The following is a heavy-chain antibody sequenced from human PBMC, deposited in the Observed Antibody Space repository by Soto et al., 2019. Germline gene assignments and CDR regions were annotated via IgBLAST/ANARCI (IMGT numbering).Heavy chain of an antibody. Sequence: QVQLQQWGAGLLKPSETLSLTCAVYGGSFSGYYWSWIRQPPGKGLEWIGEINHSGSTNYNPSLKSRVTISVDTSKNQFSLKLSSVTAADTAVYYCARGPPALGVVTPLDYWGQGTLVTVSS. CDR2: INHSGST. V-gene: IGHV4-34*01. J-gene: IGHJ4*02. CDR3: ARGPPALGVVTPLDY. D-gene: IGHD2-21*02. CDR1: GGSFSGYY.